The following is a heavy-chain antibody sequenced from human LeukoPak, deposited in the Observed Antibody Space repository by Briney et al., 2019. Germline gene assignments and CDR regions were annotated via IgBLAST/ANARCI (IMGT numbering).Heavy chain of an antibody. J-gene: IGHJ4*02. V-gene: IGHV1-18*01. CDR2: VSPYNGNT. D-gene: IGHD3-10*01. CDR1: GYTFTDYD. Sequence: ASVTVSCKPSGYTFTDYDITWVRQAPGQGLEWMGRVSPYNGNTYYSQRSQDRVIITKDTSTGTAYMDLRDLRTDDTAMYYCARNGRVRRVVKDLFEYWGQGTLVAVSS. CDR3: ARNGRVRRVVKDLFEY.